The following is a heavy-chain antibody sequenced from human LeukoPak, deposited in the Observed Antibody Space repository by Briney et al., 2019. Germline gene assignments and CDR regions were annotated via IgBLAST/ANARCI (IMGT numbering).Heavy chain of an antibody. J-gene: IGHJ4*02. CDR3: ARDYTPYYFDY. CDR1: GFTFSSYA. Sequence: GRSLRLSCAASGFTFSSYAMHWVRQAPGKGLEWVAVISYDGSNKYYADSVKGRFTISRDNSKNTLYLQMSSLRAEDTAVYYCARDYTPYYFDYWGQGTLVTVSS. V-gene: IGHV3-30-3*01. CDR2: ISYDGSNK.